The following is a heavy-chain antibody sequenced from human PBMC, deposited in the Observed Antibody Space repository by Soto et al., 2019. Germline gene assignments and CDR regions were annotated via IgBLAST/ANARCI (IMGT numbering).Heavy chain of an antibody. J-gene: IGHJ4*03. CDR2: IHYIETT. V-gene: IGHV4-39*01. CDR1: DGYFGRSTYY. Sequence: FAIISLTYTVYDGYFGRSTYYWGWIRQPPGKGLEWICSIHYIETTYYNPSLEGRVTISVDTSKSQFSLKMSSVTAADTAVYYCARNPFDIWGRRLLVTVSA. CDR3: ARNPFDI.